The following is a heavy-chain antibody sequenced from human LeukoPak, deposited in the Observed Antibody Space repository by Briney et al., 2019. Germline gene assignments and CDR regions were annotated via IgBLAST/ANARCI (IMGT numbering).Heavy chain of an antibody. J-gene: IGHJ4*02. CDR3: AGHHPRNTVDF. V-gene: IGHV4-59*08. D-gene: IGHD2-8*02. CDR1: GGSISSYY. Sequence: SETLSLTCTVSGGSISSYYWSWIRQPPGKGLEWIGYISYSGSTNYNPSLKSRVTISLDTSKNQFSLKLSSVTAADAAVYYCAGHHPRNTVDFWGQGTLVTVSS. CDR2: ISYSGST.